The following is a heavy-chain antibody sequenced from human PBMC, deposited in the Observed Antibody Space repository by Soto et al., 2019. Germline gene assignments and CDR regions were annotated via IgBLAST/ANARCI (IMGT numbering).Heavy chain of an antibody. CDR3: ARTDRDFDGLDV. CDR1: GFTFRNYD. J-gene: IGHJ6*02. V-gene: IGHV3-13*05. Sequence: EVQLVESGGGLVQPGGSLRLSCEASGFTFRNYDMHWVRQGTGKGLEWVSGISAAGDPDYADSVEGRFTISRENAQNSFFLQMNSLRGGDTAVYYCARTDRDFDGLDVWGQWTTVIVSS. CDR2: ISAAGDP.